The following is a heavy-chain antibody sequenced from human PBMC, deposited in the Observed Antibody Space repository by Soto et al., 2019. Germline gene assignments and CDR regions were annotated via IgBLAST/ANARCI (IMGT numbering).Heavy chain of an antibody. CDR3: AREKTGDLTFFDS. J-gene: IGHJ4*02. Sequence: QVQLQESGPGLVKPSQTLSLTCTVSGGSISSGGYYWSWIRQPPGKGLEWLGYIYYTGNTNYNPSLKSRLTISVDSSKNQFSLKLSSVTAADTAVYYCAREKTGDLTFFDSWGQGTLVTVSS. V-gene: IGHV4-61*08. CDR1: GGSISSGGYY. CDR2: IYYTGNT. D-gene: IGHD3-16*01.